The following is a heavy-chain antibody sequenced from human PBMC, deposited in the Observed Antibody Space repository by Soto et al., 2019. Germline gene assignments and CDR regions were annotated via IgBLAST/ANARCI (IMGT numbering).Heavy chain of an antibody. V-gene: IGHV5-51*01. J-gene: IGHJ6*02. CDR1: GYTFSTYW. Sequence: EVQLVQSGAEVKKPGESLKISCKSSGYTFSTYWIGWVRQMPGKGLEWMGIIYPRDSDTRYSPSFQGQITISADKSITTPYLQWSSLRASDTAIYYCARHAREGDYYFGLDAWGRGTAVTVSS. CDR2: IYPRDSDT. CDR3: ARHAREGDYYFGLDA.